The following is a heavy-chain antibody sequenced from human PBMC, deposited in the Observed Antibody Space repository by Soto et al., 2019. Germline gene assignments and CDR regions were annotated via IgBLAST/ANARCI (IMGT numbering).Heavy chain of an antibody. CDR1: GFTFSSSG. V-gene: IGHV3-23*01. CDR3: AKSRLSSSGAFDY. D-gene: IGHD6-19*01. Sequence: PGGSLRLSCPASGFTFSSSGISWVRQAPGKGLEWVSAISGSGGSTSYADPVKGRFTISRDNSKNTLYLQMHSLRAEDTAVYYCAKSRLSSSGAFDYWGQGTLVTVYS. CDR2: ISGSGGST. J-gene: IGHJ4*02.